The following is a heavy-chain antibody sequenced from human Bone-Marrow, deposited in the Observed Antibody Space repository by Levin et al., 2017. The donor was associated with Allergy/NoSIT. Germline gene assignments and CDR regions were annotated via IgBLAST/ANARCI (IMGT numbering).Heavy chain of an antibody. D-gene: IGHD2-2*01. CDR3: ATGSASQTADAFDI. CDR2: IHYSGST. CDR1: GGSVINYY. Sequence: MTSETLSLTCAVSGGSVINYYWTWIRQPPGKGLEWIGYIHYSGSTNYNPSLKSRVTTSVDTSKNQFSLKVSSVTAADTAVYYCATGSASQTADAFDIWGQGTMVTVSS. J-gene: IGHJ3*02. V-gene: IGHV4-59*02.